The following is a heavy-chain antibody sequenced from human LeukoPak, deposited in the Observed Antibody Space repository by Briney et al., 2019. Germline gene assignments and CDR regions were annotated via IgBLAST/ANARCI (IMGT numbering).Heavy chain of an antibody. J-gene: IGHJ6*02. CDR1: GFTFDDYA. CDR2: ISWNSGSI. Sequence: PGRSLRLSCAVSGFTFDDYAMHWVRQAPGKGLEWVSGISWNSGSIGYADSVKGRFTISRDNAKNSLYLQMNSLRAEDTAVYYCARELMWEYQLLSSTRYYYYYGMDVWGQGTTVTVSS. D-gene: IGHD2-2*01. V-gene: IGHV3-9*01. CDR3: ARELMWEYQLLSSTRYYYYYGMDV.